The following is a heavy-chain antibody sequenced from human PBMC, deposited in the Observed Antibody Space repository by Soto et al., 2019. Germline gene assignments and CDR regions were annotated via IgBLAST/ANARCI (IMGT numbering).Heavy chain of an antibody. D-gene: IGHD3-22*01. Sequence: GGSLRLSCAISGFTFSKYLMHWVRQAPGKGLVWVSRVNSDGSEKYYMDSMKGRFTISRDNAKNSLLLQLNSLRAEDTAVYYCARDRGRPDLRDTHYYDSSDLDYGMDVWGQGTTVTVSS. J-gene: IGHJ6*02. CDR1: GFTFSKYL. CDR2: VNSDGSEK. V-gene: IGHV3-7*01. CDR3: ARDRGRPDLRDTHYYDSSDLDYGMDV.